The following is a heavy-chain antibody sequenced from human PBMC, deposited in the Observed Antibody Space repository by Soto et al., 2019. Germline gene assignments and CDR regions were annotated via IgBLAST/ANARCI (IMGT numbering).Heavy chain of an antibody. CDR3: ASQQISPATRGAASARGGMDV. V-gene: IGHV3-33*01. J-gene: IGHJ6*02. CDR1: GFKFNNYG. Sequence: QVQLVESGGGVVQPGRSLRLSCAASGFKFNNYGLHWVRQAPGKGLEWVAVIWNDGNGYYYANSVKGRFTISRDNSTNTLYLKMSSLRAEDTAVYYCASQQISPATRGAASARGGMDVWGQGTMVTVSS. CDR2: IWNDGNGY. D-gene: IGHD6-13*01.